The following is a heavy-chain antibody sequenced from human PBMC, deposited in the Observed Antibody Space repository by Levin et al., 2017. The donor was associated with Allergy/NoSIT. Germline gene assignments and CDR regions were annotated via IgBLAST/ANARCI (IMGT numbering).Heavy chain of an antibody. J-gene: IGHJ5*02. CDR3: ARGGFGDFDP. V-gene: IGHV4-30-4*01. D-gene: IGHD3-10*01. CDR1: GGSITSGDKY. CDR2: IFHSGST. Sequence: SQTLSLTCSVSGGSITSGDKYWRWIRQPPGKGLEWIGYIFHSGSTHYTPSLKRRLTMSVDTSKNQVSLKLSSVTAADTAVYYCARGGFGDFDPWGQGTLVTVSS.